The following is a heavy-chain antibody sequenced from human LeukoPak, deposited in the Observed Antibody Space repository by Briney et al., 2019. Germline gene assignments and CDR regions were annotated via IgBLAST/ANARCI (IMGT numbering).Heavy chain of an antibody. CDR1: GYNFNDYQ. V-gene: IGHV1-2*02. Sequence: ASVKVSCKTSGYNFNDYQMHWVRQAPGQGLEWMGWINPNSGFTDYAQKFQGRVTMTRDTSISTVFMELSSLRSDDTAVYYCAILGRPQTTSDPPADYWGQGTLVTVSS. J-gene: IGHJ4*02. CDR3: AILGRPQTTSDPPADY. D-gene: IGHD4-11*01. CDR2: INPNSGFT.